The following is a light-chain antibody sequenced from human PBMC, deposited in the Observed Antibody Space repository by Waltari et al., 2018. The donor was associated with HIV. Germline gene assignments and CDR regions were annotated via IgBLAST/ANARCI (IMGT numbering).Light chain of an antibody. Sequence: QSALTQPASVSGSPRPSITISCTGTSSHIGIYNYVSWYQQHPGKAPKLLIYEVNNRPSGVSDRFSGSKSGNTASLSISGLQAEDEADYYCTSYTTRSTVIFGGGTSVTVL. CDR1: SSHIGIYNY. J-gene: IGLJ2*01. CDR2: EVN. V-gene: IGLV2-14*01. CDR3: TSYTTRSTVI.